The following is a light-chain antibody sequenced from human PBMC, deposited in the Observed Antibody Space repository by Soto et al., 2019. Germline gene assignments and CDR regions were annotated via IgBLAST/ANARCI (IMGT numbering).Light chain of an antibody. CDR2: GAS. J-gene: IGKJ4*01. CDR1: QSVSSSY. Sequence: EIVLTQSPGTLSLSPGERATLSCRASQSVSSSYLAWYQQKPGQAPRLLIYGASGRATGIPDRFSGSGSGTDFTLTISRLEPEDFAVYYCQQRLTFGGGNKVEIK. V-gene: IGKV3-20*01. CDR3: QQRLT.